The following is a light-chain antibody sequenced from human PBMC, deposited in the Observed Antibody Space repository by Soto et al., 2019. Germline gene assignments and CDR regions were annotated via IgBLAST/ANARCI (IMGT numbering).Light chain of an antibody. Sequence: DIPMTQSPSTLSASVGDRVTITFRASQSISSWLAWYQQKPGKAPKLLIYKASSLESGVTSRVSGSGSGTEFTLTISSLKPDDVATYYCQQYNSYSWTFGQGTKVEIK. V-gene: IGKV1-5*03. CDR2: KAS. CDR3: QQYNSYSWT. CDR1: QSISSW. J-gene: IGKJ1*01.